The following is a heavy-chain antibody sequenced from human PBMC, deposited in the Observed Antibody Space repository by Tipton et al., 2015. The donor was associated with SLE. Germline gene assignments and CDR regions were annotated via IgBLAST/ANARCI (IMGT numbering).Heavy chain of an antibody. D-gene: IGHD2-15*01. CDR2: IKTDGSEK. V-gene: IGHV3-7*01. J-gene: IGHJ5*02. CDR3: ARPRLGYCSGGSCPGWFDP. Sequence: SLRLSCAASGFTFSSYWMSWVRQAPGKGLAWVANIKTDGSEKYYVDSVKGRFTISRDNAKNSLYLQMNSLRAEDTAVYYCARPRLGYCSGGSCPGWFDPWGQGTLVTVSS. CDR1: GFTFSSYW.